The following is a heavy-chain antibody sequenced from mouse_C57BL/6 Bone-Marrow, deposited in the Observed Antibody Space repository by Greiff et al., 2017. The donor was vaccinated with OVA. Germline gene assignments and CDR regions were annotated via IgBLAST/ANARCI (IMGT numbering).Heavy chain of an antibody. CDR1: GFTFSSYG. CDR2: ISSGGSYT. Sequence: EVKLVESGGDLVKPGGSLKLSCAASGFTFSSYGMSWVRQTPDKRLEWVATISSGGSYTYYPDSVKGRFTISRDNAKNTLYLQMSSLKSEDTAMYYCATPIYYDYSYWGQGTLVTVSA. J-gene: IGHJ3*01. CDR3: ATPIYYDYSY. V-gene: IGHV5-6*01. D-gene: IGHD2-4*01.